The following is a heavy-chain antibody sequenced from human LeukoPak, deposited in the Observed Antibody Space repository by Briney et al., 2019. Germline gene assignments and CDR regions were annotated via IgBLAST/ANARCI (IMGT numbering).Heavy chain of an antibody. CDR1: GYTFTGYY. J-gene: IGHJ5*02. Sequence: ASVKVPCKASGYTFTGYYMHWVRQAPGQGLEWMGWINPNSGGTNYAQKFQGRVTMTRDTSISTAYMELSRLRYDDTAVYYCARGITIFGVVITSYFDPWGQGTLVTVSS. V-gene: IGHV1-2*02. D-gene: IGHD3-3*01. CDR2: INPNSGGT. CDR3: ARGITIFGVVITSYFDP.